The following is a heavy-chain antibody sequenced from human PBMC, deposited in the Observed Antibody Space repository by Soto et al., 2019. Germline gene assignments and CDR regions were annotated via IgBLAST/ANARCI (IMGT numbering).Heavy chain of an antibody. V-gene: IGHV1-2*02. D-gene: IGHD5-12*01. CDR2: INPNNGDT. J-gene: IGHJ4*02. CDR1: GYTFTGYY. Sequence: ASVKVSCKASGYTFTGYYIHWVRQAPGQGLEWTGWINPNNGDTNYAQNFQGRVSMTRDTSTSTVYMELSSLRFDDTAVYYCARHSGYDYVFDYWGQGXLVTVSS. CDR3: ARHSGYDYVFDY.